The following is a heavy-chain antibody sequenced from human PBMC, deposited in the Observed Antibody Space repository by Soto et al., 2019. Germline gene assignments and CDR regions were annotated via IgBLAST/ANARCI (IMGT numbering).Heavy chain of an antibody. CDR1: GFSLSKARMG. D-gene: IGHD1-7*01. V-gene: IGHV2-26*01. CDR2: IFWNDER. J-gene: IGHJ4*02. CDR3: ARALREELPIYYFDS. Sequence: QVTLKESGPVLVKPTETLTLTCTVSGFSLSKARMGVSWIRQPPGKALEWLAHIFWNDERSYNTSLKSRLTLYRDTSKSQVVLTMTNVDPVDTGTYFCARALREELPIYYFDSWGQGTLVTVSS.